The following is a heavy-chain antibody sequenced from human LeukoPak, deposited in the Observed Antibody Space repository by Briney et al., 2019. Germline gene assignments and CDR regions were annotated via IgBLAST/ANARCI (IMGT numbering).Heavy chain of an antibody. Sequence: GASLKISCKGSGYFFTSYWIGWVRQMPGKGLEWMGIIYPGDSDTRYSPSFQGQVTISADKSISTAYLQWSSLKASDTAMYYCARLQGVAVAERAFDIWGQGTMVTVSS. J-gene: IGHJ3*02. CDR2: IYPGDSDT. CDR1: GYFFTSYW. V-gene: IGHV5-51*01. CDR3: ARLQGVAVAERAFDI. D-gene: IGHD6-19*01.